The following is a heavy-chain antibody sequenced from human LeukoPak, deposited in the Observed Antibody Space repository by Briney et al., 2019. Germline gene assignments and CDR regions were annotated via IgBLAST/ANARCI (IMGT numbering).Heavy chain of an antibody. V-gene: IGHV5-51*01. CDR3: VRQRYYGSGSQLVIDF. CDR2: ISPGDSHP. Sequence: KDGESLKISCKASGYTFTRNWIGWVRQLPGKGLEWMGIISPGDSHPRYSPSFQGQVTASADKSKSTAYLEWNSLKASDTAIYYCVRQRYYGSGSQLVIDFWGQGTLVTVSS. CDR1: GYTFTRNW. J-gene: IGHJ4*02. D-gene: IGHD3-10*01.